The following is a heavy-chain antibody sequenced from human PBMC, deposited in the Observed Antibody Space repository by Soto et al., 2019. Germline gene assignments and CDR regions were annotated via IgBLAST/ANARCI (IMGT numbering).Heavy chain of an antibody. CDR2: INAGNANT. J-gene: IGHJ4*02. V-gene: IGHV1-3*01. Sequence: ASVKVSCKASGYTFTSYAMHWVRQAPGQRLEWMGWINAGNANTQYSQKFQGRVTITRDTSASAVYLELSSLRSEDTAVYYCANGRYHDFWSGYYQFDYWGQGTLVTVSS. D-gene: IGHD3-3*01. CDR1: GYTFTSYA. CDR3: ANGRYHDFWSGYYQFDY.